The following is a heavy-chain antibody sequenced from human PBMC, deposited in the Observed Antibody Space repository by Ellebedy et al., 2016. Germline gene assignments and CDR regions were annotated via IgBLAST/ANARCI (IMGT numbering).Heavy chain of an antibody. CDR2: IYYSGST. Sequence: SETLSLTCTVSGGSINSGDSYRSWLRQPPGKGLEWIGYIYYSGSTYYNPSLKSRVTISLDTSKNQFSLRLTSVTAADTAVYYCARGDSSSSRVYYWGQGTLVTVSS. J-gene: IGHJ4*02. D-gene: IGHD6-6*01. CDR1: GGSINSGDSY. CDR3: ARGDSSSSRVYY. V-gene: IGHV4-30-4*01.